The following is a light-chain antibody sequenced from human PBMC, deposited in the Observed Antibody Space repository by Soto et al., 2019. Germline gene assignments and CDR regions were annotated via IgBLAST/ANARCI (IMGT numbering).Light chain of an antibody. Sequence: EIVLTQSPGTLSLSPGERATLSCRASQSFSNNYLAWYQQKPGQAPRLLIYGASRRATGIPDRFTGSGSGTDFTLTISSLEPEDFAVYYCQQRSNWPTFGQGTRLEI. J-gene: IGKJ5*01. CDR3: QQRSNWPT. CDR1: QSFSNNY. V-gene: IGKV3D-20*02. CDR2: GAS.